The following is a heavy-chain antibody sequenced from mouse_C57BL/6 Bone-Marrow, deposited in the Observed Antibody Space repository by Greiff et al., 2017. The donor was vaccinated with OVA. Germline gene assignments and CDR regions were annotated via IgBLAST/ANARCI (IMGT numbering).Heavy chain of an antibody. CDR2: INPYNGDT. D-gene: IGHD5-1-1*01. CDR1: GYSFTGYF. V-gene: IGHV1-20*01. CDR3: ARSDTFY. Sequence: EVKLQESGPELVKPGDSVKISCKASGYSFTGYFMNWVMQSHGKSLEWIGRINPYNGDTFYNQKFKGKATLTVDKSSSTAHMELRSLTSEDSAVYYCARSDTFYWGQGTTLTVSS. J-gene: IGHJ2*01.